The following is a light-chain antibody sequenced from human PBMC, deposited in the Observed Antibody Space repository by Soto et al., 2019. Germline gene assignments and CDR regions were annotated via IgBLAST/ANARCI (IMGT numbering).Light chain of an antibody. CDR3: QQYGDWPLT. V-gene: IGKV3-15*01. Sequence: EIVVTQSPATLSVSPGERATLSCRASQSVGNNFAWYQQKPGQAPRLLIFATSIRATGVPARFSGSGSGTEFTLTISSLQPEDFAAYYCQQYGDWPLTFGGGAKVEIK. CDR1: QSVGNN. CDR2: ATS. J-gene: IGKJ4*01.